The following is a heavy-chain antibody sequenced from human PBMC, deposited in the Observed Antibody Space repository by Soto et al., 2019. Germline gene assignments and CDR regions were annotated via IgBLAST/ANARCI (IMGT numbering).Heavy chain of an antibody. V-gene: IGHV3-30*18. CDR1: GFTFSNYG. Sequence: GGSLRLSCGASGFTFSNYGMHWVRQAPGKGLEWVAFISNDGSNKNYADSVKGRFSISRDNSENTLSLQLNSLRAEDTDVYFCAKAQITVYYYNSRGPFDSWGQGTLVTVSS. CDR3: AKAQITVYYYNSRGPFDS. CDR2: ISNDGSNK. J-gene: IGHJ4*02. D-gene: IGHD3-22*01.